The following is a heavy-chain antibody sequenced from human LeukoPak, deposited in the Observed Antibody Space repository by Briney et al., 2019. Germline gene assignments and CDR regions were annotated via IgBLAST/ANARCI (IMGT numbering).Heavy chain of an antibody. CDR1: GYTFTSYG. CDR2: ISAYNGNT. Sequence: GASVNVSCKASGYTFTSYGSSWVRPAPGQGLEWMGWISAYNGNTNDAQKLQGRVNMTTDTPTSTAYMELRSLRSDDTAVYYCARDSDTAMVPFDYWGQGTLVTVSS. CDR3: ARDSDTAMVPFDY. J-gene: IGHJ4*02. V-gene: IGHV1-18*01. D-gene: IGHD5-18*01.